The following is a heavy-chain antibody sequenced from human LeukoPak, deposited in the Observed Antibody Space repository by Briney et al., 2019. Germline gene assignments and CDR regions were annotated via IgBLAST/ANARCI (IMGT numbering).Heavy chain of an antibody. V-gene: IGHV5-10-1*04. Sequence: GESLKISCKGSGYSFTSYWINWVRLMPGKGLEWMGRIDPTDSYTDYSPSFQGQVTISADKSISTAYLQWSSLKASDTAMYYCATSDYYDSSGSLGLGVFDYWGQGTLVTVSS. CDR1: GYSFTSYW. CDR3: ATSDYYDSSGSLGLGVFDY. J-gene: IGHJ4*02. CDR2: IDPTDSYT. D-gene: IGHD3-22*01.